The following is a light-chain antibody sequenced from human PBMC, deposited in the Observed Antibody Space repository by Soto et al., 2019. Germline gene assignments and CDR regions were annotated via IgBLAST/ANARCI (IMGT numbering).Light chain of an antibody. CDR2: GAS. CDR3: QQYRRSPC. J-gene: IGKJ4*01. Sequence: EIVLTQSPGTLSLSPGERATLSCRASQSVSNNYLAWSQQKPGQPPRLLIDGASSRATGIPDRFSGRGSGTDFTLTISRLEPEDFAVYYCQQYRRSPCFGGGTKVEIK. V-gene: IGKV3-20*01. CDR1: QSVSNNY.